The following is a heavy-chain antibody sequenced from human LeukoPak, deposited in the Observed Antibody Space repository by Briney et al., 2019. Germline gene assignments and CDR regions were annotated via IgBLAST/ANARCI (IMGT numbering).Heavy chain of an antibody. CDR1: GFTFSSYS. J-gene: IGHJ3*02. D-gene: IGHD3-22*01. CDR2: ISSSSSYI. Sequence: GGSLRLSCAASGFTFSSYSMNWVREAPGKGLEWVSSISSSSSYIYYADSVKGRFTMSRDHAKKSLYLQMNSLRAEDTAVYYCARAKYDSSGYYYSGFDIWGQGTMVTVSS. V-gene: IGHV3-21*01. CDR3: ARAKYDSSGYYYSGFDI.